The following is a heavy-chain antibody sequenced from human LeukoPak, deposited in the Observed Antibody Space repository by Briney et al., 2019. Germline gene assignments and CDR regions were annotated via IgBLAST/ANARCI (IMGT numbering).Heavy chain of an antibody. CDR2: ITPIIDSA. V-gene: IGHV1-69*08. CDR1: GGTFRSHI. CDR3: TRVNLRGSQYNWFDP. Sequence: SVKVSCKTFGGTFRSHIFSWVRQAPGQGLEWMGKITPIIDSAKYSQKFRDRLTITGDSSTGTAYMELSSLTPEDTALYYCTRVNLRGSQYNWFDPWGLGTLVIVSS. D-gene: IGHD1-26*01. J-gene: IGHJ5*02.